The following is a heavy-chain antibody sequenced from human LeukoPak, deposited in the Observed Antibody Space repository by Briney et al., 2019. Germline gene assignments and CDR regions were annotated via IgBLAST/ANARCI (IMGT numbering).Heavy chain of an antibody. CDR2: IYYSGST. D-gene: IGHD3-9*01. J-gene: IGHJ3*02. CDR1: GGSISTYY. V-gene: IGHV4-59*08. CDR3: AVNLTIHTFDI. Sequence: SETLSLTCTVSGGSISTYYWSWIRQSPGKGLEWIGSIYYSGSTNYNPSLKSRVTISVDTSKNQFSLELSSVTAADTAVYYCAVNLTIHTFDIWGQGTMDTVSS.